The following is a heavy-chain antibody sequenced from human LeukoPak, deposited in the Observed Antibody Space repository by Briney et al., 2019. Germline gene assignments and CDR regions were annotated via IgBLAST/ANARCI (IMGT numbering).Heavy chain of an antibody. CDR2: IYYSGST. V-gene: IGHV4-59*01. D-gene: IGHD6-13*01. Sequence: PSETLSLTCTVSGGSISSYYWSWIRQPPGKGLEWIGYIYYSGSTNYNPSLKSRVTISVDTSKNQFSLKLSSVTAADTAVYYCARDRGSSWWVAAFDIWGQGTMVTVSS. CDR1: GGSISSYY. J-gene: IGHJ3*02. CDR3: ARDRGSSWWVAAFDI.